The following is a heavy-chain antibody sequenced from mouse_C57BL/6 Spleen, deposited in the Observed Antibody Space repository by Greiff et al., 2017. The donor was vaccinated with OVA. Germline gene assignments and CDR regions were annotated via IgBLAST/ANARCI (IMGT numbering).Heavy chain of an antibody. Sequence: VQLQQSGPELVKPGASVKISYKASGYAFSSSWLNWVKQRPGKGLEWIGRIYPGDGDTNYNGKFKGKATLTADKSSSTAYMQLSSLTSEDSAVYFCAREEGLPYFDYWGQGTTLTVSS. V-gene: IGHV1-82*01. D-gene: IGHD2-2*01. J-gene: IGHJ2*01. CDR2: IYPGDGDT. CDR1: GYAFSSSW. CDR3: AREEGLPYFDY.